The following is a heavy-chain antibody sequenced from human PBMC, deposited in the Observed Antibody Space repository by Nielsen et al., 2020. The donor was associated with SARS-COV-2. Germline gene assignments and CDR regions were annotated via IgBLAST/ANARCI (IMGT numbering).Heavy chain of an antibody. CDR1: GYTFTSYG. Sequence: ASVKVSCKASGYTFTSYGISWVRQAPGQGLEWMGWISAYNGNTNYAQKLQGRVTMTTDTSTSTAYMELRSLRSDDTAVYYCARDYPGDYRYYYYGMDVWGQGTTVTVSS. CDR3: ARDYPGDYRYYYYGMDV. CDR2: ISAYNGNT. V-gene: IGHV1-18*01. D-gene: IGHD4-17*01. J-gene: IGHJ6*02.